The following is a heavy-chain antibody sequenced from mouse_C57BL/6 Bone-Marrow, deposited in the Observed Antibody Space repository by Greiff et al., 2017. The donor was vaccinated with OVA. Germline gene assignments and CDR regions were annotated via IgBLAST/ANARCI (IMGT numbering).Heavy chain of an antibody. Sequence: EVKLQESGPGLVKPSQSLSLTCSVTGYSITSGYYWNWIRQFPGNKLEWMGYISYDGSNNYNPSLKNRIAITRDTSKNQFFLKLNSVTTEDTATYYCARALYGYVPAWFAYWGQGTLVTVSA. J-gene: IGHJ3*01. CDR1: GYSITSGYY. V-gene: IGHV3-6*01. CDR2: ISYDGSN. D-gene: IGHD2-2*01. CDR3: ARALYGYVPAWFAY.